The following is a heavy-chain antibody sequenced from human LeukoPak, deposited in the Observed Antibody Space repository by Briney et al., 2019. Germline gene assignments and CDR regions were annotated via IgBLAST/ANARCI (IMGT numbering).Heavy chain of an antibody. CDR1: GGSISSSSYY. Sequence: SETLSLTCTVSGGSISSSSYYWGWIRQPPGKGLEWIGSIYYSGSTYYNPSLKSRVTISVDTSKNQFSLKLSSVTAADTAVYYCARDGPYYYGSGSYYKRPPYFDYWGQGTLVTVSS. CDR2: IYYSGST. D-gene: IGHD3-10*01. V-gene: IGHV4-39*07. CDR3: ARDGPYYYGSGSYYKRPPYFDY. J-gene: IGHJ4*02.